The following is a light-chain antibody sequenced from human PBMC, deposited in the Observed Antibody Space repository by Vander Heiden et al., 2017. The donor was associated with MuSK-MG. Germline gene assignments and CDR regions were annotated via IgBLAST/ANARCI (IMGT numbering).Light chain of an antibody. Sequence: SYELTQPPPVSVSPGQTASITCSGERLTDKYASWYQQTPGQSPVLVIYQDTRRPSGIPERFSGSNSGNTATLTISGTQAMDEADYYCQAWDSSTVVFGGGTKLTVL. J-gene: IGLJ2*01. CDR1: RLTDKY. V-gene: IGLV3-1*01. CDR2: QDT. CDR3: QAWDSSTVV.